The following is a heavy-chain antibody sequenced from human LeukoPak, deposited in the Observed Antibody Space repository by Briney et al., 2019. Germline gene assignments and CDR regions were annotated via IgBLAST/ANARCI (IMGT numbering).Heavy chain of an antibody. J-gene: IGHJ4*02. CDR3: AKAAEDYGDYDY. D-gene: IGHD4-17*01. V-gene: IGHV3-23*01. Sequence: AGGSLRLSCAASGFTFSNYAMSWVRQAPGKGLEWVSGISGSGVATHYADSVKGRFTISRDNSKNALYLQMNSLRAEDTAVYYCAKAAEDYGDYDYWGQGTLVTVSS. CDR2: ISGSGVAT. CDR1: GFTFSNYA.